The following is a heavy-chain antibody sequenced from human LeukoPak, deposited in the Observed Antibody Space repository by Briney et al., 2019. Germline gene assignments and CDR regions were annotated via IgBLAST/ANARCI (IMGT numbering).Heavy chain of an antibody. J-gene: IGHJ4*02. CDR2: ISAYNGNT. Sequence: ASVKVSCKASGYTFTSYGISWVRQAPGQGLEWMGWISAYNGNTNYAQKLQGRVTMTTDTSTSTAYMELRSLRSDDTAVYYCARAHRYYYDSSGYYYNYWGQGTLVTVSS. V-gene: IGHV1-18*01. CDR3: ARAHRYYYDSSGYYYNY. CDR1: GYTFTSYG. D-gene: IGHD3-22*01.